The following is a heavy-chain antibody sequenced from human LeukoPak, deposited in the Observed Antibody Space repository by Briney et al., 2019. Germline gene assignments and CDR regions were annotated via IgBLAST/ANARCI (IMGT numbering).Heavy chain of an antibody. V-gene: IGHV1-2*02. CDR1: GYTFTGYY. D-gene: IGHD6-19*01. CDR3: ARARIAVAGRGFSY. CDR2: INPNSGGT. Sequence: ASVKVSCKASGYTFTGYYMHWVRQAPGQGLEWMGWINPNSGGTNYAQKFQGRVTMTRDTSISTAYVELSGLRSDDTAVYYCARARIAVAGRGFSYWGQGTLVTVSS. J-gene: IGHJ4*02.